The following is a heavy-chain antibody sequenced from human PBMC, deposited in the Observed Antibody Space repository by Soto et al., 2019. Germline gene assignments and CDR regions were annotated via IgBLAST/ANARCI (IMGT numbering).Heavy chain of an antibody. J-gene: IGHJ5*02. V-gene: IGHV5-51*01. Sequence: GESLKISCKASGYTFTSYWIGWVRQMPGKGLEWMGIIYPSNSETRFSPSFQGQVTLSADKSIFTAYLQWSTLKASDTAMYYCARRQGGYCSSTACMGWFDPWGQGTLVTVSS. CDR1: GYTFTSYW. CDR2: IYPSNSET. D-gene: IGHD2-2*01. CDR3: ARRQGGYCSSTACMGWFDP.